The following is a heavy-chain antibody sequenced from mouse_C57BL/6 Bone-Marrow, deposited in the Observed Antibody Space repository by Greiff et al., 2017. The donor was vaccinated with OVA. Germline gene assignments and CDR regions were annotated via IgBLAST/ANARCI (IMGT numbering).Heavy chain of an antibody. CDR1: GYTFTSYW. CDR2: IDPSDSYT. V-gene: IGHV1-69*01. D-gene: IGHD2-3*01. CDR3: ARRWLLRYWYFDV. J-gene: IGHJ1*03. Sequence: QVQLQQPGAELVRPGSSVKLSCKASGYTFTSYWMHWVKQRPGQGLEWIGEIDPSDSYTNYNQKFKGKSTLTVDKSSSTAYMQLSSLTSEDSAVYYCARRWLLRYWYFDVWGTGTTVTVSS.